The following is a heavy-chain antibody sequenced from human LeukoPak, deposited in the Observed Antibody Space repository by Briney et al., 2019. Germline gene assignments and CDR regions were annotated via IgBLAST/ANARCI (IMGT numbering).Heavy chain of an antibody. D-gene: IGHD2-21*01. CDR3: AKAPAYCGGDCYSGYLQH. CDR2: INGGGGNT. CDR1: GFTFSSYA. V-gene: IGHV3-23*01. J-gene: IGHJ1*01. Sequence: GGSLRLSCAASGFTFSSYAMSWVRQAPGKGLEWVSGINGGGGNTYYADSMKGRLTISRDNSKNTLYLQMNSLRVEDTAVYYCAKAPAYCGGDCYSGYLQHWGQGTLVTVSS.